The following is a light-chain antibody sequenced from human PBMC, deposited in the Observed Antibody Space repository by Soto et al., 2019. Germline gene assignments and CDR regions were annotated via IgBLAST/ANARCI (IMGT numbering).Light chain of an antibody. CDR3: QPWGTGIHYV. CDR1: SGHSSYA. V-gene: IGLV4-69*01. CDR2: LNSDGSH. J-gene: IGLJ1*01. Sequence: QLVLTQSPSASASLGASVKLTCTLSSGHSSYAIAWHQQQPEKGPRYLMKLNSDGSHSKGDGIPDRFSGSSSGAERYLTISSLQYEDEADYYCQPWGTGIHYVFGTGTQLTVL.